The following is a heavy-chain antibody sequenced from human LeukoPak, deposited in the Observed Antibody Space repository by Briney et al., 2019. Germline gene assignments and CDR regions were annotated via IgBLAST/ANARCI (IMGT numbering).Heavy chain of an antibody. CDR3: ARRYYDILAGYSPPYNWFDP. V-gene: IGHV1-18*01. J-gene: IGHJ5*02. CDR2: IGAYNGNT. D-gene: IGHD3-9*01. CDR1: GYTFTSYG. Sequence: ASVKVFCKASGYTFTSYGISWVRQAPGQGLEWMGWIGAYNGNTNYAQKLQGRVTMTTDTSTSTAYMELRSLRSDDAAVYYCARRYYDILAGYSPPYNWFDPWGQGTLVTVSS.